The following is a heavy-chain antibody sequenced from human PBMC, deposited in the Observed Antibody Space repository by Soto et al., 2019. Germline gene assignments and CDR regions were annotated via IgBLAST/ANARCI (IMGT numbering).Heavy chain of an antibody. Sequence: KESGPTLVNPTQTLTLTCTFSGFSFTTTGVNVGWIRQPPGKALEWLALIYWDDDKRYSPSLRNRLTITKDTSKNQVVLTMTNMDPVDTATYYCAHGLTGWQSDYWGQGTLVTVSS. CDR3: AHGLTGWQSDY. CDR2: IYWDDDK. V-gene: IGHV2-5*02. D-gene: IGHD1-20*01. J-gene: IGHJ4*02. CDR1: GFSFTTTGVN.